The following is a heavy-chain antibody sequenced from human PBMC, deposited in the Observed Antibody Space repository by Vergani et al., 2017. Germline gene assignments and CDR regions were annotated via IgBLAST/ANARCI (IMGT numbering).Heavy chain of an antibody. CDR1: GGSISSGDYS. V-gene: IGHV4-30-2*01. J-gene: IGHJ4*02. CDR2: IYHSGST. CDR3: AGGPDYDFWSGYYFDY. Sequence: QLQLQESGSGLVKPSQTLSLTCAVSGGSISSGDYSWSWIRQPPGKGLEWIGYIYHSGSTYYNPSLKSRVTISVDTSKNQFSLKLSSVNAADTAVYYCAGGPDYDFWSGYYFDYWGQGTLVTVSS. D-gene: IGHD3-3*01.